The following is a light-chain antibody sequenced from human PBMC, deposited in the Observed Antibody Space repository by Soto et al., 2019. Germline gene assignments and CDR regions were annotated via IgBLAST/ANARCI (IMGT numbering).Light chain of an antibody. CDR2: EVS. CDR3: SSDAGGNTL. CDR1: SSDIGGYNY. J-gene: IGLJ2*01. V-gene: IGLV2-8*01. Sequence: QSALTQPPSASGSPGQSVAISCTGTSSDIGGYNYVSWYQQHPGKAPKLMIFEVSKRPSGVPDRFSGSKSGNTASLTVSGLQAEDEADYYCSSDAGGNTLFGGGTKLTVL.